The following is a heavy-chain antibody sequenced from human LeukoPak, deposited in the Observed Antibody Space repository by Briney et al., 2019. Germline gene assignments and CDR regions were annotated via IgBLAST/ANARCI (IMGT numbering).Heavy chain of an antibody. J-gene: IGHJ4*02. Sequence: GRSLRLSCAASGFTFSSYAMHWVRQAPGKGLEWVAVISYDGSNKYYADSVKGRFTISRDNSKNTLYLQMNSLRAEDTAVYYCARGTCRWPLEYSSSSESCYFDYWGQGTLVTVSS. CDR2: ISYDGSNK. CDR1: GFTFSSYA. D-gene: IGHD6-6*01. CDR3: ARGTCRWPLEYSSSSESCYFDY. V-gene: IGHV3-30-3*01.